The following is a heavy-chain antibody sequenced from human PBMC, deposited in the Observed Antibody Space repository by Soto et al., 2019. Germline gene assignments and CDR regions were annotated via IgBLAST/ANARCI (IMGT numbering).Heavy chain of an antibody. V-gene: IGHV3-7*01. CDR1: GFMFNNCW. D-gene: IGHD2-21*01. J-gene: IGHJ1*01. CDR3: ARCPYCGKSPCIDWIVF. CDR2: IKQDGTEK. Sequence: PGGSLRLSCTASGFMFNNCWMTWVRQAPGKGLEWVANIKQDGTEKYYVDSVKGRFTVSRDNAKNAVFLQMTSLRVEDTALYYCARCPYCGKSPCIDWIVFWGQGTWVTVSS.